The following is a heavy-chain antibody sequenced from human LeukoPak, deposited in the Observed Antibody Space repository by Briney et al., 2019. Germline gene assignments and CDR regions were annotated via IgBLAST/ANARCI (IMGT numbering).Heavy chain of an antibody. J-gene: IGHJ4*02. Sequence: PGGSLRLSCAASGFTFSSYAMSWVRQAPGKGLEWVSAISGSGGSTYYADSVKGRFTISRDNSKNTLYLQMNSLRAEDTAVYYCAKVGGAERYCSGGSCLTRGGYFDYWGQGTLVTVSS. CDR3: AKVGGAERYCSGGSCLTRGGYFDY. CDR2: ISGSGGST. V-gene: IGHV3-23*01. CDR1: GFTFSSYA. D-gene: IGHD2-15*01.